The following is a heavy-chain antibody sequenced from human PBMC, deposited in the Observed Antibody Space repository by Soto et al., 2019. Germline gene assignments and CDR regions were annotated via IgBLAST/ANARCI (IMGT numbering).Heavy chain of an antibody. CDR1: GGTFSSYA. J-gene: IGHJ6*02. CDR3: AAGALLNGMDV. Sequence: QVQLVQSGAEVKKPGSSVKVSCKASGGTFSSYAISCVRQAPGQGLEWLGGIIPIFGTANYAQKFQGRVTITADKSTSTDYMELSSLRSEDTAVYYCAAGALLNGMDVWGQGTTVTVSS. CDR2: IIPIFGTA. D-gene: IGHD2-15*01. V-gene: IGHV1-69*06.